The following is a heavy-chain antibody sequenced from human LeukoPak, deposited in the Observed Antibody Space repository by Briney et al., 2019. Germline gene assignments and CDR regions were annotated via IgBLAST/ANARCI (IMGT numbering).Heavy chain of an antibody. Sequence: KPSETLSLTCTVSAYSISSGYYWGWIRQPPGKGLEWIGSIYHSGSTYYNPSLKSRVTISVDTSKNQFSLKLSSVTAADTAVYYCASDSSGYYYGYDYWGQGTLVTVSS. V-gene: IGHV4-38-2*02. CDR3: ASDSSGYYYGYDY. D-gene: IGHD3-22*01. CDR2: IYHSGST. CDR1: AYSISSGYY. J-gene: IGHJ4*02.